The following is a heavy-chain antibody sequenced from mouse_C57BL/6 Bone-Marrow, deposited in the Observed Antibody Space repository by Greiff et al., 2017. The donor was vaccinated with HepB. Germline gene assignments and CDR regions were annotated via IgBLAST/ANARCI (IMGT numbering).Heavy chain of an antibody. CDR3: ARGQLSLYAMDY. Sequence: VQLQQSVAELVRPGASVKLSCTASGFNIKNTYMHWVKQRPEYGLEWIGTIDPENGNTKYAPKFQGKTTITTDISSKTAYLQLSSLTSDDTAIYYCARGQLSLYAMDYWGQGTSVTVSS. J-gene: IGHJ4*01. V-gene: IGHV14-3*01. CDR1: GFNIKNTY. CDR2: IDPENGNT. D-gene: IGHD3-2*02.